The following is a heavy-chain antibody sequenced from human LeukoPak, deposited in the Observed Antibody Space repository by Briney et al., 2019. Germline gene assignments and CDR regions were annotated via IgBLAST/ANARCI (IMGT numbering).Heavy chain of an antibody. CDR2: IYYSGST. CDR3: ARDPIAAAGTVGYFDY. J-gene: IGHJ4*02. D-gene: IGHD6-13*01. CDR1: GGSISSYY. V-gene: IGHV4-59*01. Sequence: SETLSLTCTVSGGSISSYYWSWIRQPPGKGLEWIGYIYYSGSTNYNPSLKSRVTISVDTSKNQFSLELSSVTAADTAVYYCARDPIAAAGTVGYFDYWGQGTLVTVSS.